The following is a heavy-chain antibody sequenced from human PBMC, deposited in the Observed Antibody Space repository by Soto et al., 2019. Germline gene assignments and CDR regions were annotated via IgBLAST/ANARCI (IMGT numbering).Heavy chain of an antibody. V-gene: IGHV3-43D*03. CDR2: ISWDGGST. J-gene: IGHJ6*02. Sequence: GGSLRLSCAASGFTFDDYAMHWVRQAPGKGLEWVSLISWDGGSTYYADSVKGRFTISRDNSKNSLYLQMNSLRAEDTALYYCAKSSSWYESYYYGMDVWGQGTTVTVSS. CDR3: AKSSSWYESYYYGMDV. D-gene: IGHD6-13*01. CDR1: GFTFDDYA.